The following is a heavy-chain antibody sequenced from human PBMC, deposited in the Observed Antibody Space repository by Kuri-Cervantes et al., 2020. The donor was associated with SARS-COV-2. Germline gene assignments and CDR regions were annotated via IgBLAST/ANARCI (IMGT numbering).Heavy chain of an antibody. J-gene: IGHJ4*02. Sequence: SETLSLTCTVSGGSISSGDYYWSWIRQPPGKGLEWIGYIYYSGSTYYNPSLKSRVTISLDTSKNQFSLKLSSVTAADTAVYYCARQAIVLMVYATTFDYWGQGTLVTVSS. V-gene: IGHV4-30-4*01. CDR1: GGSISSGDYY. CDR3: ARQAIVLMVYATTFDY. D-gene: IGHD2-8*01. CDR2: IYYSGST.